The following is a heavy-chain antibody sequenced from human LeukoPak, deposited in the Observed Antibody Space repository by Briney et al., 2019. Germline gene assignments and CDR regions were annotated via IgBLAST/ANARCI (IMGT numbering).Heavy chain of an antibody. V-gene: IGHV3-21*01. Sequence: GGSLRLSRAASGLTFSSYSMNWVRQAPGKGLEWVSSISSSSSYIYYADSVKGRFTISRDNAKNSLYLQMNSLRAEDTAVYYCARVGVRYSSSATFDYWGQGTLVTVSS. J-gene: IGHJ4*02. CDR2: ISSSSSYI. CDR1: GLTFSSYS. CDR3: ARVGVRYSSSATFDY. D-gene: IGHD6-6*01.